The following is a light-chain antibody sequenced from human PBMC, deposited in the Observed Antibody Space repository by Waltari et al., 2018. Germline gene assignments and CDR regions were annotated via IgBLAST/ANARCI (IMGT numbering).Light chain of an antibody. CDR2: KAS. Sequence: DIQMTQSPSTLSASVGDRVTITCRASQSISSWVAWYQQKPGKAPKLLIYKASNLESGVPPRFSGSGSGTDFTLTISSLQSDDFATYYCQEYNTDSYTFGQGTKLEIK. J-gene: IGKJ2*01. CDR1: QSISSW. CDR3: QEYNTDSYT. V-gene: IGKV1-5*03.